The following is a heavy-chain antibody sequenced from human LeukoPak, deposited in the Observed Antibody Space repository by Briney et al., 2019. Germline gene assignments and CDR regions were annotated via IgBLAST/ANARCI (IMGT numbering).Heavy chain of an antibody. Sequence: GSLILPCSASGFTFSSYAMNWVRQAPGKGLEYVSAITSNGGSTYYADSVKGRFTISRDNSKTTLYLQMSSLRAEDTAVYYCVKGRCSGSSCYGGDYWGQGTLVTVSS. CDR3: VKGRCSGSSCYGGDY. J-gene: IGHJ4*02. CDR1: GFTFSSYA. V-gene: IGHV3-64D*06. D-gene: IGHD2-2*01. CDR2: ITSNGGST.